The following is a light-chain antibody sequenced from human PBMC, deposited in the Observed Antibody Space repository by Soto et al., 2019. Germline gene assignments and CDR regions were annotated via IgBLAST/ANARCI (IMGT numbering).Light chain of an antibody. V-gene: IGKV1-5*03. CDR3: QHYNSYSEA. CDR1: QNIERW. Sequence: DIQMTQSPSTLSASVGDRVTITCRASQNIERWQAWYQQKPGKAPKLLLYKASTLKSGVPSRFSGSGSGTEFTLTISSLQPDDFATYYCQHYNSYSEAFGQGTKGDIK. CDR2: KAS. J-gene: IGKJ1*01.